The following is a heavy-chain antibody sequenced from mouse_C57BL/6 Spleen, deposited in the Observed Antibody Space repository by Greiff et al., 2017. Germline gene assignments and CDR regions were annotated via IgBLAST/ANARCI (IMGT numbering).Heavy chain of an antibody. D-gene: IGHD1-1*01. J-gene: IGHJ4*01. CDR2: ISSGGSYT. Sequence: EVKLMESGGDLVKPGGSLKLSCAASGFTFSSYGLSWVRQTPDKRLEWVATISSGGSYTYYPDSVKGRFTISRDNAKNTLYLQMSSLKSEETAMYYGARHEGYITTVVEFPYYAMDYGGQGTSVTVSS. CDR3: ARHEGYITTVVEFPYYAMDY. CDR1: GFTFSSYG. V-gene: IGHV5-6*01.